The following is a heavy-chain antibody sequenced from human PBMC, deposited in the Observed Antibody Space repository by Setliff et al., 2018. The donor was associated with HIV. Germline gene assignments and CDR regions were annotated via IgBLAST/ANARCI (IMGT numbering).Heavy chain of an antibody. CDR3: AMGSSGYPFDN. CDR1: GGSISSSSYY. D-gene: IGHD3-22*01. CDR2: MSYTGTT. V-gene: IGHV4-39*01. Sequence: PSETLSLTCSVSGGSISSSSYYWGWIRQPPGKGLDWIGSMSYTGTTYDNPSLKSRVTISVDTSKNQFSLKLTSVTAADAAVYFCAMGSSGYPFDNWGQGSLVTVSS. J-gene: IGHJ4*02.